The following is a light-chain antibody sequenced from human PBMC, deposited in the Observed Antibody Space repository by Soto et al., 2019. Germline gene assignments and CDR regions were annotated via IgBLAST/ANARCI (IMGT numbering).Light chain of an antibody. CDR2: GAS. J-gene: IGKJ3*01. CDR3: QQYGSSPVT. CDR1: QSVSSSY. V-gene: IGKV3-20*01. Sequence: EIVLTQSPGTLSLSPGERATLSCRASQSVSSSYLAWYQQKPGQAPRLLIYGASSRATGIPDRFSGSGSGTEFTLTISSLEPEDFAVYYCQQYGSSPVTFGRGTKVDIK.